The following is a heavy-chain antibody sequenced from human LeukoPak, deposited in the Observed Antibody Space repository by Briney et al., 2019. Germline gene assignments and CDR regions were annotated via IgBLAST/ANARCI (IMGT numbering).Heavy chain of an antibody. V-gene: IGHV4-59*01. D-gene: IGHD3-22*01. CDR1: GGSISSYY. CDR3: ARNAGYSDLNY. CDR2: IYYSGST. J-gene: IGHJ4*02. Sequence: SETLSLTCTVSGGSISSYYWSWIRQPPGKGLEWIGYIYYSGSTNYNPSLKSRVTISVDTSKNQFSLKLSSVTAADTAVYYCARNAGYSDLNYWGQGVLVTVSS.